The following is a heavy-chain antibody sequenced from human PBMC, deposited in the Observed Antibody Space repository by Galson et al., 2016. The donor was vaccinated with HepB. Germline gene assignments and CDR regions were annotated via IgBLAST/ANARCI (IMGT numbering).Heavy chain of an antibody. CDR3: GKDWGSLWESSGKGMDV. J-gene: IGHJ6*02. Sequence: SLRLSCAVSGFTFDDYTMHWVRQAPGKGLEWISLIGWDGRSPFYTDSVEGRFTISRDNRKNTLYLQMNSLTIDDTAVYYCGKDWGSLWESSGKGMDVWGQGTTVLVSS. D-gene: IGHD3-10*01. CDR1: GFTFDDYT. CDR2: IGWDGRSP. V-gene: IGHV3-43*01.